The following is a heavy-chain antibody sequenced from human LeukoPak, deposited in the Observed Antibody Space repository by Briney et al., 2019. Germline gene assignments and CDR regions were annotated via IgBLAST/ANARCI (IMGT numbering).Heavy chain of an antibody. Sequence: ASVKVSCKASGYTFTSYGISWVRQAPGQGLEWMGWISAYNGNTNYAQKLQGRVTMTTDTSTSTAYMELRSLRSDDTAVYYCARDPYSSSWGYFDLWGRGTLVTVSS. CDR3: ARDPYSSSWGYFDL. CDR1: GYTFTSYG. D-gene: IGHD6-13*01. CDR2: ISAYNGNT. J-gene: IGHJ2*01. V-gene: IGHV1-18*01.